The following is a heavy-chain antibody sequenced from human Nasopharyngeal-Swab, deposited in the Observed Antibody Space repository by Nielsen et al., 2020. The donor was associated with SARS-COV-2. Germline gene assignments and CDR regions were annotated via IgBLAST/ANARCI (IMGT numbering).Heavy chain of an antibody. V-gene: IGHV4-30-2*01. CDR2: IYHSGST. J-gene: IGHJ4*02. CDR3: ARATAVAGTDY. D-gene: IGHD6-19*01. Sequence: WIRQPPGKGLEWIGYIYHSGSTYYNPSLKSRVTISVDRSKNQFSLKLSSVTAADTAVYYCARATAVAGTDYWGLGTLVTVSS.